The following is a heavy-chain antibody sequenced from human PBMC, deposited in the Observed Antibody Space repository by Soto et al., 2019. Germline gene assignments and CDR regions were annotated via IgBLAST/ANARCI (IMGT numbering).Heavy chain of an antibody. D-gene: IGHD2-21*01. J-gene: IGHJ4*02. CDR2: IYYSGST. CDR1: GGSISSYY. CDR3: ARDIAGFGY. Sequence: PSETLSLTCTVSGGSISSYYWSWIRQPPGKGLEWIGYIYYSGSTNYNPSLKSRVTISVDTSKNQFSLKLSSVTAADTVVYYCARDIAGFGYWGQGTLVTVSS. V-gene: IGHV4-59*01.